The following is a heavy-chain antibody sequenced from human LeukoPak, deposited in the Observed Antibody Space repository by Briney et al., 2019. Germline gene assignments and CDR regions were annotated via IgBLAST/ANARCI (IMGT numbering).Heavy chain of an antibody. V-gene: IGHV4-4*07. CDR2: VYSSGST. D-gene: IGHD3/OR15-3a*01. CDR3: ARVGSGYDFFDY. J-gene: IGHJ4*02. CDR1: GGAISGYY. Sequence: PSETLSLTCAVSGGAISGYYWSWIRQPAGKGLEWLGRVYSSGSTKYNPSLESRVTMSVDTSKNQFSLKLNFVTAADTAVYYCARVGSGYDFFDYWGQGTLVTVPS.